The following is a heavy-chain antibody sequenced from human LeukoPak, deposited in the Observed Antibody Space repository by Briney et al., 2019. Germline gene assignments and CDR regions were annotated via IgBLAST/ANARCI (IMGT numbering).Heavy chain of an antibody. J-gene: IGHJ4*02. Sequence: GGPLRLSCAASGFTFSSYWMSWVRQAPGKGLEWVANIKQDGSEKYYVDSVKGRFTISRDNAKNSLYLQMNSLRAEDTAVYYCARLILLWFGELLYYFDYWGQGTLVTVSS. CDR1: GFTFSSYW. V-gene: IGHV3-7*01. CDR2: IKQDGSEK. D-gene: IGHD3-10*01. CDR3: ARLILLWFGELLYYFDY.